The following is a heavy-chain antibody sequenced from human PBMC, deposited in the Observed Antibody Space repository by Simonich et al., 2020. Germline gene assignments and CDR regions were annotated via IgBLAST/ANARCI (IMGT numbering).Heavy chain of an antibody. V-gene: IGHV3-74*01. CDR2: IKSDWSST. Sequence: EVQLVESGGGLVQPGGSLRLSCAASGFTFSSYWMHWVRQAPGKGLVWVERIKSDWSSTSYADSVKGRFTISSDNAKNTLYLQMNSLRAEDTAVYYCAREAGDLWYFDLWGRGTLVTVSS. J-gene: IGHJ2*01. CDR1: GFTFSSYW. CDR3: AREAGDLWYFDL. D-gene: IGHD7-27*01.